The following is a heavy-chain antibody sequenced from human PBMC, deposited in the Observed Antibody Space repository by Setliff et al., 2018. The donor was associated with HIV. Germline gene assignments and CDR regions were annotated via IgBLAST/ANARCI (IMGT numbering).Heavy chain of an antibody. V-gene: IGHV1-18*01. CDR2: ISTYNGNT. CDR3: ARDMDYSNPDY. D-gene: IGHD4-4*01. CDR1: GYMFTSYG. J-gene: IGHJ4*02. Sequence: ASVMVSCKASGYMFTSYGIGWVRQAPGQGLEWMAWISTYNGNTNYAPQFQGRVSVTTDTATSTVHMELRSLRSGDTAMYYCARDMDYSNPDYWGQGTLVTVSS.